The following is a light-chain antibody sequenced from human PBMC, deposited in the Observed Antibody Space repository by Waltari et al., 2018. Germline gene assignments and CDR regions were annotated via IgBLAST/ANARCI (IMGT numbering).Light chain of an antibody. CDR3: QQQYSFPLT. J-gene: IGKJ4*01. Sequence: DIVMTQSPDSLAVSLGGRATIHCKPSNSVLYSSNNKNYLTWYQQKPGQSPKLLIYWASVRGSGVPDRFSGSESGTDFTLTISNLQAEDVAVYYCQQQYSFPLTFGGGTKVEIK. CDR1: NSVLYSSNNKNY. V-gene: IGKV4-1*01. CDR2: WAS.